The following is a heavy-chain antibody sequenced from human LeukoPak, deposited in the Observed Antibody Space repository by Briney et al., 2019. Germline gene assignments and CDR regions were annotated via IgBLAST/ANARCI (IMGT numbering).Heavy chain of an antibody. V-gene: IGHV4-59*01. CDR3: ARDNGGLNGYNFHYFNY. J-gene: IGHJ4*02. Sequence: PETLSLTCTVSGGSISSYYWSWIRQPPGKGLEWIGYIYYSGSTNYNPSLKSRVTISVDTSKNQFSLKLSSVTAADTAVYYCARDNGGLNGYNFHYFNYWGQGTLVTVSS. CDR2: IYYSGST. D-gene: IGHD5-24*01. CDR1: GGSISSYY.